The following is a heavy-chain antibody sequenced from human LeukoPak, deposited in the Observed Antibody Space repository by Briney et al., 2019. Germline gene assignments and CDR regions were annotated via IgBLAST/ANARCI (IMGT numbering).Heavy chain of an antibody. CDR2: INHSGST. V-gene: IGHV4-34*01. D-gene: IGHD6-6*01. Sequence: SETLSLTCTVSGGSISSYYWSWIRQPPGKGLEWIGEINHSGSTNYNPSLKSRVTISVDTSKNQFSLKLSSVTAADTAVYYCARGLAARGDYWGQGTLVTVSS. CDR3: ARGLAARGDY. J-gene: IGHJ4*02. CDR1: GGSISSYY.